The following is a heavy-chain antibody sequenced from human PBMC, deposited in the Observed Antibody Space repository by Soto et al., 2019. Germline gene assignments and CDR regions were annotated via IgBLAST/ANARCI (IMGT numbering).Heavy chain of an antibody. CDR1: GYTFTRHG. CDR3: ARVSTPRDTIFGVVIFLDP. CDR2: ISAYNGNT. D-gene: IGHD3-3*01. Sequence: ASVKGSCKASGYTFTRHGISWGGQAPGQGLEWMGWISAYNGNTNYAQKLQGRVTMTTDTSTSTAYMELRSLRSDDTAVYYCARVSTPRDTIFGVVIFLDPWGQGTLVTVSS. V-gene: IGHV1-18*01. J-gene: IGHJ5*02.